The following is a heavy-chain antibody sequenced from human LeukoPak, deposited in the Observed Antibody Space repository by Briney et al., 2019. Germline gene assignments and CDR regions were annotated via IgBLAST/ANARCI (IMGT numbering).Heavy chain of an antibody. CDR3: ARSAGYCSSTSCYYYDY. Sequence: PGGSLRLSCAGSGFTFSNYWMNWVRQAPGKGLEWVAIIKQDGSAQFYVDSVKGRFTISRDNAKNSLYLQMNSLRAEDTAVYYCARSAGYCSSTSCYYYDYWGQGTLVTVSS. CDR1: GFTFSNYW. CDR2: IKQDGSAQ. V-gene: IGHV3-7*01. J-gene: IGHJ4*02. D-gene: IGHD2-2*01.